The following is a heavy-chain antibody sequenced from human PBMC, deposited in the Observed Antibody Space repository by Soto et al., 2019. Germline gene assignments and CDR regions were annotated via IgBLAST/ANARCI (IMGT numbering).Heavy chain of an antibody. CDR1: GYGNNGYY. D-gene: IGHD6-13*01. J-gene: IGHJ5*02. V-gene: IGHV1-2*04. CDR3: ARDGPGIAAAGSPMGGWFDP. Sequence: KLSWKACGYGNNGYYRRWVSQENKKGLEWMGWINPNSGGTNYAQKFQGWVTMTRDTSISTAYMELSRLRSDDTAVYYCARDGPGIAAAGSPMGGWFDPWGQGTLVTVSS. CDR2: INPNSGGT.